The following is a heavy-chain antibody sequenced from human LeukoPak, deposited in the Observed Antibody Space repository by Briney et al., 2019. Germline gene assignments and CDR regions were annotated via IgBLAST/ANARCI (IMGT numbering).Heavy chain of an antibody. V-gene: IGHV4-59*11. CDR1: DESFSSHY. CDR3: ARDLVTVTKGFDI. J-gene: IGHJ3*02. CDR2: ISYIGST. D-gene: IGHD4-17*01. Sequence: SETLSLTCAVSDESFSSHYWTWIRQPPGKGLEWIGYISYIGSTNYNPSLKSRVTISIDTSKNQVSLRLSSVTAADTAVYYCARDLVTVTKGFDIWGQGTMVSVSS.